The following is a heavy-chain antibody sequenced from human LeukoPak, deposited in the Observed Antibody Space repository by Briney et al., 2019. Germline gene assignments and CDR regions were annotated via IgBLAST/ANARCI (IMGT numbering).Heavy chain of an antibody. V-gene: IGHV4-39*01. J-gene: IGHJ5*02. CDR1: GGSISSSSYY. CDR2: IYDSGST. D-gene: IGHD3-10*01. Sequence: SETLSLTCTVSGGSISSSSYYWGWIRQPPGKGLEWIGSIYDSGSTYHNPSLKSRVTISVDTSKNEFSLKLSSVTAADTAVYYCARHRRGYYYGSGSYRNWFDPWGQGALVTVSS. CDR3: ARHRRGYYYGSGSYRNWFDP.